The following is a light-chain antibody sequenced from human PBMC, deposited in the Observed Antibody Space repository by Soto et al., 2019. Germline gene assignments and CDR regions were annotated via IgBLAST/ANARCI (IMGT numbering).Light chain of an antibody. CDR2: GAS. CDR1: QTMRSSH. Sequence: EIVLTQSPGTLSLSPGERATLSCRASQTMRSSHLAWYQQKPGQAPRLLIYGASTRATGVPARFSGSGSGTDFTLTISSLEPEDFAVYYCQQETFGQGTKVDIK. CDR3: QQET. V-gene: IGKV3-20*01. J-gene: IGKJ1*01.